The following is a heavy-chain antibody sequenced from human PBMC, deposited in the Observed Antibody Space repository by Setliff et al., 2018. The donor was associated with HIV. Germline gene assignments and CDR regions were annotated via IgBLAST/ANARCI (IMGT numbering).Heavy chain of an antibody. CDR1: GFTFSSYA. CDR3: AKELGGSGIDAFDI. Sequence: GGSLRLSCAASGFTFSSYAMSWVRQPPGKGLEWVSFISADSISTYFADSVKGRFTISRDNSKNTVHLQMNSLRVEDTAVYYCAKELGGSGIDAFDIWGQGTMVTVSS. CDR2: ISADSIST. V-gene: IGHV3-23*01. J-gene: IGHJ3*02. D-gene: IGHD3-10*01.